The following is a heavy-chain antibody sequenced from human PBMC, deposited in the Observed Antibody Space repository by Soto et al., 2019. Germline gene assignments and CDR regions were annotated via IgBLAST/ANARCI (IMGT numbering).Heavy chain of an antibody. V-gene: IGHV3-9*01. Sequence: EVQLVESGGGLVQPGRSLRLSCAASGFTFDAYPMHWVRQAPGKGLEWVAGLAWDGGSIEYVDSVEGRFTISRDNAKNSLYLQMSSLRDDDTALYYCVRDDAFDFWGQGTQVTVSS. CDR2: LAWDGGSI. J-gene: IGHJ3*01. CDR1: GFTFDAYP. CDR3: VRDDAFDF.